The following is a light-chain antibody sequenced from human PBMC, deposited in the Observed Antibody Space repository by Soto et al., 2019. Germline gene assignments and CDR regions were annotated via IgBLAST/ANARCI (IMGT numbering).Light chain of an antibody. CDR1: SSDVGGYNY. CDR3: SSYAGGNEV. V-gene: IGLV2-8*01. J-gene: IGLJ1*01. CDR2: EVS. Sequence: QSALTQPPSASGSPGQSVTISCTGTSSDVGGYNYVSWYQQYPGKAPKLMIFEVSKRPSGVPDRFSGSKSGNTASLTVSGLQTEDEADYYCSSYAGGNEVFVTGTKVTVL.